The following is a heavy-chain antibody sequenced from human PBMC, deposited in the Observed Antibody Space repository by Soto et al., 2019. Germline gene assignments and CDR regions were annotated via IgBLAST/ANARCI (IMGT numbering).Heavy chain of an antibody. Sequence: QVQLQESGPGLVKPSQTLSLTCTVSGGSISNGYYYWSWVRQNPGKGLEWIGHIYHSGRTYYNPHLRRRVTXSXDSXKNQFPLNLRSVSAADTAVYYCARWVEVSLDYFDSWGQGTPVTGSS. D-gene: IGHD2-15*01. V-gene: IGHV4-31*03. CDR1: GGSISNGYYY. J-gene: IGHJ4*02. CDR3: ARWVEVSLDYFDS. CDR2: IYHSGRT.